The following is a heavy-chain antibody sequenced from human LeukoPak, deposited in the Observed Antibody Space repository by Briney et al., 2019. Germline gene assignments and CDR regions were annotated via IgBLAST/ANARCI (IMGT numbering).Heavy chain of an antibody. Sequence: SETLSLTCAVSGYSISSGYYWGWIRQPPGKGLEWIGSIFDSGSTYYNPSLKSRVTISVGTSKNQFSLKLSSVTAADTAVYYCARERRAKWSYPHYFDYWGQGTLVTVPS. CDR1: GYSISSGYY. V-gene: IGHV4-38-2*02. D-gene: IGHD1-26*01. J-gene: IGHJ4*02. CDR3: ARERRAKWSYPHYFDY. CDR2: IFDSGST.